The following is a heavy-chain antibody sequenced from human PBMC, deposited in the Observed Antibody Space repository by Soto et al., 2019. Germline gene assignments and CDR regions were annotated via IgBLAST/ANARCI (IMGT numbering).Heavy chain of an antibody. J-gene: IGHJ4*02. CDR3: ARDVPGSGVPFWDY. CDR2: ISAYNGNT. Sequence: QIQLVQSGAKMKKPGASVKVSCKPSGYTFTHYGVSWLRQAPGQGLEWMGWISAYNGNTDYAHKFQGRVALTTDTSTSTAYMELRGLSPNDTAVYYCARDVPGSGVPFWDYWGQGTLVTVSS. D-gene: IGHD2-15*01. CDR1: GYTFTHYG. V-gene: IGHV1-18*04.